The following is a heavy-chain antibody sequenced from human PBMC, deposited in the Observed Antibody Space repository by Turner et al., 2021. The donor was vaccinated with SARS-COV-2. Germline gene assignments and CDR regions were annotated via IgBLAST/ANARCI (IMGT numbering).Heavy chain of an antibody. V-gene: IGHV4-39*01. J-gene: IGHJ4*02. Sequence: QLQLQESGPGLQKPSETLSLTCTVPGGSISSSSYYWGWIRQPPGKGLEWIGSIYYSGSTYYNPSLKSRGTISVDTSKTQFSLKRSSGTAADTAVYYCARHKWDYDSSELLGWGQGTLVTVSS. CDR2: IYYSGST. CDR3: ARHKWDYDSSELLG. D-gene: IGHD3-22*01. CDR1: GGSISSSSYY.